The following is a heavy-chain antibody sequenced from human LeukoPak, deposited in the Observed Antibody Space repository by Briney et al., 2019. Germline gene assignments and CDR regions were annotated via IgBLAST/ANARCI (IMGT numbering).Heavy chain of an antibody. J-gene: IGHJ6*02. CDR2: ISYDGSNE. Sequence: PGGSLRLSCTASGFTFNTYGMHWVRQAPGKGLEWVAVISYDGSNEYYADSVKGRFTISRDNSKNTLYLQMNSLRAEDTAVYYCAKAPRRFSYGMDVWGQGTTVTVSS. CDR3: AKAPRRFSYGMDV. CDR1: GFTFNTYG. V-gene: IGHV3-30*18.